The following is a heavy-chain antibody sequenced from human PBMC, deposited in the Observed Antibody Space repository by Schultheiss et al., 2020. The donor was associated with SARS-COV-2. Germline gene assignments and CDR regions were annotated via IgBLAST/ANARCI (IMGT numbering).Heavy chain of an antibody. CDR2: IYYSGST. D-gene: IGHD3-3*01. CDR1: GGSISSSSYY. J-gene: IGHJ4*02. CDR3: ARRFLGHFDY. V-gene: IGHV4-39*01. Sequence: GSLRLSCAVYGGSISSSSYYWGWIRQPPGKGLEWIGSIYYSGSTYYNPSLKSRVTISVDTSKNQFSLKLSSVTAADTAVYYCARRFLGHFDYWGQGTLVTVSS.